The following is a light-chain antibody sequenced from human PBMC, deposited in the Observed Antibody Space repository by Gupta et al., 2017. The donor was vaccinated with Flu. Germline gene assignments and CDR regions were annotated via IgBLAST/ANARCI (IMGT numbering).Light chain of an antibody. CDR2: AAS. CDR3: LQYYTYPWT. V-gene: IGKV1-17*01. Sequence: DVQMTQSPSSLSASVGDRATITCRASQGIRNLLGWYQQKPGQAPKRLIYAASSLQSGVPSRFSGSASGTEFTLTISSLQPEDFASYYCLQYYTYPWTFGQGTQVEIK. CDR1: QGIRNL. J-gene: IGKJ1*01.